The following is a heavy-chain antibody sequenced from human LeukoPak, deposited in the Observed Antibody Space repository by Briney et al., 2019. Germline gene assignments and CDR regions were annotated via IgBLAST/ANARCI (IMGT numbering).Heavy chain of an antibody. V-gene: IGHV3-30*18. Sequence: PGGSLRLSCAASGFTFSSYGMHWVRQAPGKGLEWVAVISYDGSNKYYADSVKGRFTISRDNSKNTLYLQMNSLRAEDTAVYYCAKDPESKPSYYDYVWGGYRSADWGQGTLVTVSS. J-gene: IGHJ4*02. CDR1: GFTFSSYG. CDR2: ISYDGSNK. CDR3: AKDPESKPSYYDYVWGGYRSAD. D-gene: IGHD3-16*02.